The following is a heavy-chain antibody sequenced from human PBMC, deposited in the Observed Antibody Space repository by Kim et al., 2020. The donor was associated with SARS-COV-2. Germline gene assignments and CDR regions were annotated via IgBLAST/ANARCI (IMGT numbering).Heavy chain of an antibody. CDR3: AKDRGGYSYGPGDY. V-gene: IGHV3-43*01. J-gene: IGHJ4*02. Sequence: AKSGKGRFTISRDNSKNSLYLQMNSLRTEDTALYYCAKDRGGYSYGPGDYWGQGTLVTVSS. D-gene: IGHD5-18*01.